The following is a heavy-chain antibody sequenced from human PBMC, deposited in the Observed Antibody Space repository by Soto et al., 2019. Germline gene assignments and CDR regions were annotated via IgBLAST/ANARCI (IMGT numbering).Heavy chain of an antibody. V-gene: IGHV1-18*01. CDR2: ISAYNGNT. Sequence: GASVKVSCKASGYTFTSYGISWVRQAPGQGLEWMGWISAYNGNTNYAQKLQGRVTMTTDTSTSTVYMELRSLRSDDTALYYCAKVLLWEVVQTSIVDSWGQGTLVTVSS. CDR1: GYTFTSYG. J-gene: IGHJ4*02. CDR3: AKVLLWEVVQTSIVDS. D-gene: IGHD6-6*01.